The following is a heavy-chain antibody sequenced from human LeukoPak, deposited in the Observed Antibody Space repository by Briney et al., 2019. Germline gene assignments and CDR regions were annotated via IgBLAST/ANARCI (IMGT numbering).Heavy chain of an antibody. D-gene: IGHD6-19*01. CDR1: GFTFSNYT. J-gene: IGHJ6*03. CDR2: ISSSSSYI. Sequence: GGSLRLSCATSGFTFSNYTMNWVRQAPGKGLEWVSSISSSSSYISYADSVKGRFTISRDNAKNSLYLQMNSLRAEDTAVYYCAKSSGWNYYYYYMDVWGRGTTVIASS. V-gene: IGHV3-21*01. CDR3: AKSSGWNYYYYYMDV.